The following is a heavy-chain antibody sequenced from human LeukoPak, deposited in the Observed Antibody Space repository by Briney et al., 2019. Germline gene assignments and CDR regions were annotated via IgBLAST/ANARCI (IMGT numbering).Heavy chain of an antibody. V-gene: IGHV4-4*07. Sequence: SETLSLTCTVSGGSISSYYWSWIRQPAGKGLEWIGRIYTSGTTDYNPSLKSRVTISVDTSKNQFSLKLNSVTAADTAVYYCASTMILTGYYPFDYWGQGTLVTVSS. J-gene: IGHJ4*02. CDR3: ASTMILTGYYPFDY. CDR2: IYTSGTT. D-gene: IGHD3-9*01. CDR1: GGSISSYY.